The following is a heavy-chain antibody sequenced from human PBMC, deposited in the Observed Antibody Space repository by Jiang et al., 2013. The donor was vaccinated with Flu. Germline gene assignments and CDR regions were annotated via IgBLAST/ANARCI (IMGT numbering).Heavy chain of an antibody. Sequence: GSGLVKPSETLSLTCTVSGGSISSSTYYWGWIRQPPGKGLEWIGGLYDDGSSYYNPSLKGRVTMSVDTSKSQFSLKLSSVTAADTAAYYCARAQKYSGFELPYFDYWGQGTLVTVSS. CDR3: ARAQKYSGFELPYFDY. J-gene: IGHJ4*02. CDR2: LYDDGSS. V-gene: IGHV4-39*07. CDR1: GGSISSSTYY. D-gene: IGHD5-12*01.